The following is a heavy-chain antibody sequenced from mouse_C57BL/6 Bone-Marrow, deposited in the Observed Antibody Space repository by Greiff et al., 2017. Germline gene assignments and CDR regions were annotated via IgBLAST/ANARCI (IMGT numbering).Heavy chain of an antibody. J-gene: IGHJ4*01. CDR2: IYPGGGYT. CDR1: GYTFTNYW. V-gene: IGHV1-63*01. CDR3: ARWSFYAMDY. Sequence: QVQLQQSGAELVRPGTSVKMSCKASGYTFTNYWIGWTKQRPGHGLEWIGDIYPGGGYTNYNEKFKGKATLTADKSSSTAYMQFSSLTSEDSAIYYGARWSFYAMDYWGQGTSVTVSS.